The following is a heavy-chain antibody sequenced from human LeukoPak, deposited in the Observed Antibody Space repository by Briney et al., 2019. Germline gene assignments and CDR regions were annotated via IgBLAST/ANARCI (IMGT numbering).Heavy chain of an antibody. V-gene: IGHV3-23*01. Sequence: GGSLRLSCAASGFTFSSYAMSWVRQAPGKGLEWVSAISGSGGSTYYADSVKSRFTISRDNSKNTLYLQMNSLRAEDTAVYYCARASKFRDDYGGNPWMDYYGMDVWGQGTTVTVSS. CDR2: ISGSGGST. J-gene: IGHJ6*02. CDR3: ARASKFRDDYGGNPWMDYYGMDV. D-gene: IGHD4-23*01. CDR1: GFTFSSYA.